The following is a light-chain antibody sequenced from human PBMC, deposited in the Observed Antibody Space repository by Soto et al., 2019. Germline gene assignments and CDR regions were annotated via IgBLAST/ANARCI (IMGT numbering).Light chain of an antibody. CDR2: DAS. CDR1: QSVSSNY. V-gene: IGKV3-20*01. CDR3: QQYGSSPWT. J-gene: IGKJ1*01. Sequence: EIVLTQSPGTLSLSPGERATLSCRASQSVSSNYLAWYQQKPGQAPRLLIYDASSRATGIPDRFSGSGSETDFPLAISRLEPEDFAVYYCQQYGSSPWTFGQGTKVEIQ.